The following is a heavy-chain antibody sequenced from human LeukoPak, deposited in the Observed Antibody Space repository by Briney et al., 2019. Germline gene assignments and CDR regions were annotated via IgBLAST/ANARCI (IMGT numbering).Heavy chain of an antibody. CDR3: AKDLRGSYGYDY. CDR2: IWYDGSNK. Sequence: GRSLRLSCAASGFTFNNYGMHWVRQAPGKGLEWMALIWYDGSNKYYADSVKGRFTISRDDSKNTLYLQMNSLRAEDTAVYYCAKDLRGSYGYDYWGQGTLVTVSS. V-gene: IGHV3-33*06. J-gene: IGHJ4*02. CDR1: GFTFNNYG. D-gene: IGHD1-26*01.